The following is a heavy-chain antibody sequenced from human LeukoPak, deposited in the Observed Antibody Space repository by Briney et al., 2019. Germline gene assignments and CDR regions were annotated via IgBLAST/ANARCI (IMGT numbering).Heavy chain of an antibody. Sequence: PGGSLRLSCAASGFTVSSNYMNWVRQAPGKGLEWVGRIKTKIDGGTTDSAAPVKGRFTISRDDSKNTLYLQMNSLKTEDTAMYFCTTTYCGGDCSTFDYWGQGALVTVSS. CDR1: GFTVSSNY. J-gene: IGHJ4*02. CDR3: TTTYCGGDCSTFDY. D-gene: IGHD2-21*02. CDR2: IKTKIDGGTT. V-gene: IGHV3-15*01.